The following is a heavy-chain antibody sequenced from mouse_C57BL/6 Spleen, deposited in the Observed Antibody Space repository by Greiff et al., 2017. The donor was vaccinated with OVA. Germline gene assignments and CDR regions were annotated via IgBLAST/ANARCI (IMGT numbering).Heavy chain of an antibody. V-gene: IGHV1-53*01. CDR3: EGGAWFAY. J-gene: IGHJ3*01. CDR2: INPSNGGT. CDR1: GYTFTSYW. Sequence: VQLQQPGPELVKPGASVKLSCKASGYTFTSYWMHWVKQRHGQGLEWIGNINPSNGGTNYNEKFTSKATLTVDKSSSTAYMQLRSLRSEDAAVYYCEGGAWFAYWGQGTLVTVAA.